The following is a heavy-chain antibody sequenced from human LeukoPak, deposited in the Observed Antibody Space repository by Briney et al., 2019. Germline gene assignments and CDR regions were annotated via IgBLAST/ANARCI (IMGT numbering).Heavy chain of an antibody. D-gene: IGHD3-22*01. CDR3: ARDLLTVRYYYDSSGYYLFDY. CDR1: GGSISSSSYY. V-gene: IGHV4-39*07. Sequence: SETLSLTCTVSGGSISSSSYYWGWIRQPPGEGLEWIGSIYYSGSTYYNPSLKSRVTISVDTSKNQFSLKLSSVTAADTAVYYCARDLLTVRYYYDSSGYYLFDYWGQGTLVTVSS. J-gene: IGHJ4*02. CDR2: IYYSGST.